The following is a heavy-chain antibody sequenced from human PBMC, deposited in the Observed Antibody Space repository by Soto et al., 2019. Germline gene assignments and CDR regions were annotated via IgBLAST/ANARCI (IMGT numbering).Heavy chain of an antibody. Sequence: QLQLQESGSGLVKPSQTLSLTCAVSGGSISSGGYSWSWIRQPPGKGLEWIAYIYHSGSTYYNPSRKSRATIAEDRSKTQFSLKLSSVTAADAAVYSWARSPDYWGQGTLVTVSS. CDR3: ARSPDY. J-gene: IGHJ4*02. CDR1: GGSISSGGYS. V-gene: IGHV4-30-2*01. CDR2: IYHSGST.